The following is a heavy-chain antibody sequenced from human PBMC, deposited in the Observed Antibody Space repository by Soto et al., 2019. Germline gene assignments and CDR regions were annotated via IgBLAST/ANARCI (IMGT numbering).Heavy chain of an antibody. CDR1: GFTFRDSY. Sequence: RGSLRLSCAASGFTFRDSYMTWIRQAPGKGLEWLSYISGGGDTIYYADSVKGRFTVSRDNAKNSLYLQVNNLRAEDTAVYYCASDPYYYASEFWGQGTLVTVSS. CDR2: ISGGGDTI. J-gene: IGHJ4*02. CDR3: ASDPYYYASEF. D-gene: IGHD3-10*01. V-gene: IGHV3-11*01.